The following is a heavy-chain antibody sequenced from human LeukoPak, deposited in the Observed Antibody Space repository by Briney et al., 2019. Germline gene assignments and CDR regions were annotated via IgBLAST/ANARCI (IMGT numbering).Heavy chain of an antibody. Sequence: SETLSLTCAVYGGSFSGYYWNWIRQPPGKGLEWIGEISHSGSTNYNPPLKSRVTISVDTSKNQFSLKLSSVTAADTAVYYCARGATYSSGRDYYYYMDVWGKGTTVTVSS. J-gene: IGHJ6*03. CDR2: ISHSGST. CDR3: ARGATYSSGRDYYYYMDV. V-gene: IGHV4-34*01. D-gene: IGHD6-19*01. CDR1: GGSFSGYY.